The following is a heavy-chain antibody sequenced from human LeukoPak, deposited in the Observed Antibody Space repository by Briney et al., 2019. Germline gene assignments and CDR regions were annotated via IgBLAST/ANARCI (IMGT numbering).Heavy chain of an antibody. V-gene: IGHV4-34*01. CDR3: ARDPTTVVTLPYYFDF. Sequence: PSETLSLTCAVYGGSFTCYHWNWIRQSPQRGLEWIGEINHRGHPHYNPSIESRLTISIDTSKNQFSLTLRSVTAADTAVYYCARDPTTVVTLPYYFDFWGQGTPVTVSS. CDR2: INHRGHP. J-gene: IGHJ4*02. D-gene: IGHD4-23*01. CDR1: GGSFTCYH.